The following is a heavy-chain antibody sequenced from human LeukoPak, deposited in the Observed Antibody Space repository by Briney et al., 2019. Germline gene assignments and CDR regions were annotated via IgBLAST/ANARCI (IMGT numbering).Heavy chain of an antibody. CDR2: ISSSSSYI. Sequence: GGSLRLSCAASGFTFSIYSMNWVRQAPGKGPEWVSSISSSSSYIQYADSVKGRFTISRDNAKNSLYLQMNSLRAEDTAVYYCAKAPHYYGSGSHLVGMDVWGQGTTVTVSS. D-gene: IGHD3-10*01. CDR3: AKAPHYYGSGSHLVGMDV. CDR1: GFTFSIYS. V-gene: IGHV3-21*01. J-gene: IGHJ6*02.